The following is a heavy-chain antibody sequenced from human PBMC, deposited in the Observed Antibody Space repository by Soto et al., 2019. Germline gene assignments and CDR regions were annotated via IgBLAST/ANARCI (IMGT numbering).Heavy chain of an antibody. CDR2: ISWNSDSI. V-gene: IGHV3-9*01. Sequence: GGSLRLSCAASGFTFDDYAMHWVRQAPGKGLEWVSGISWNSDSIGYTDSVKGRFTISRDNAKNSLYLQMNSLRAEDTALHYCAKDILIEVGYSSSLLDVWGQGTTVTVSS. D-gene: IGHD6-13*01. CDR1: GFTFDDYA. CDR3: AKDILIEVGYSSSLLDV. J-gene: IGHJ6*02.